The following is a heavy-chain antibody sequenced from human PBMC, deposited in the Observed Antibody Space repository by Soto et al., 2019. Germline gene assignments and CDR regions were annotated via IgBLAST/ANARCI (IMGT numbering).Heavy chain of an antibody. V-gene: IGHV4-4*02. CDR1: GGSISSSNW. D-gene: IGHD7-27*01. J-gene: IGHJ6*03. Sequence: PSETLSLTCAVSGGSISSSNWWSWVRQPPGKGLEWIGEINHSGSTNYNPSLKSRVTISVDTSKNQFSLKLSSVTAADTAVYYCARGMARPGDVYYYYYYMDVWGKGTTVTVSS. CDR2: INHSGST. CDR3: ARGMARPGDVYYYYYYMDV.